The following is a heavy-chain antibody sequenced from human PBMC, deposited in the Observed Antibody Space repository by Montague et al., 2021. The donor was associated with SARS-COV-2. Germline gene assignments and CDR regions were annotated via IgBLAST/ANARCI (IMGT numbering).Heavy chain of an antibody. D-gene: IGHD2-2*01. CDR2: IYYSGST. Sequence: ETLSLTCTVSGGSISSSSYYCGWIRQPPGKGLEWIGSIYYSGSTYYNPSLKSRVTISVDTSKNQFSLKLSSVTAADTAVYYCARLKAPYCSSTSCYSASWCDPWGQGTLVTVSS. CDR1: GGSISSSSYY. V-gene: IGHV4-39*01. CDR3: ARLKAPYCSSTSCYSASWCDP. J-gene: IGHJ5*02.